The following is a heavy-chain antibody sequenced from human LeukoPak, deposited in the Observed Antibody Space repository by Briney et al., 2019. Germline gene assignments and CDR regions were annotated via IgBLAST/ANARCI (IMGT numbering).Heavy chain of an antibody. CDR2: IDTSGTA. CDR1: GASISDCF. J-gene: IGHJ4*02. Sequence: SETLSLTCTVSGASISDCFWNWIRQPAGRGLEWIGRIDTSGTAKYNSSLKSRVTISVDTSKNQFSLRLSSAAAADTAIYYCARGTKKTVYHTLDYWGQGILVTVSS. D-gene: IGHD1-7*01. V-gene: IGHV4-4*07. CDR3: ARGTKKTVYHTLDY.